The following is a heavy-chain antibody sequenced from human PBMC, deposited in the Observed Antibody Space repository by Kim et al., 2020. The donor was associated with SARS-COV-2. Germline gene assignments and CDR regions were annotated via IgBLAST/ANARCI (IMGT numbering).Heavy chain of an antibody. D-gene: IGHD6-19*01. CDR1: GYTFTSYA. Sequence: ASVKVSCKASGYTFTSYAMHWVRQAPGQRLEWMGWINAGNGNTKYSQKFQGRVTITRDTSASTAYMELSSLRSEDTAVYYCARDEGSGWRWFDPWGQGTLVTVSS. CDR3: ARDEGSGWRWFDP. V-gene: IGHV1-3*01. CDR2: INAGNGNT. J-gene: IGHJ5*02.